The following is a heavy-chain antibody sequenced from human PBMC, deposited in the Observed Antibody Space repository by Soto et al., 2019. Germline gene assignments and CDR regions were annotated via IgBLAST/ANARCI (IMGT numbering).Heavy chain of an antibody. CDR2: IHHTGST. J-gene: IGHJ6*02. D-gene: IGHD3-3*01. CDR3: ARIPFFYYAMDV. V-gene: IGHV4-4*01. CDR1: GDSITSSNW. Sequence: PSETLSLTCTVSGDSITSSNWWTWVRQPPGKGLEWIGQIHHTGSTDYNPSLKSRVTISADKSKNEFSLILTSVTAADTAVYCCARIPFFYYAMDVWGQGTTVTVSS.